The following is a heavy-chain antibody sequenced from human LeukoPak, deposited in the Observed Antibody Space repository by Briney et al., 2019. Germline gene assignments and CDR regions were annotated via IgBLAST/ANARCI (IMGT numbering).Heavy chain of an antibody. V-gene: IGHV1-69*02. D-gene: IGHD6-19*01. CDR1: VGTLRKHT. CDR3: ASRSHKTIVGADTREVGDY. Sequence: ASVKVSFTSSVGTLRKHTITWVRQATAQGLEWMGIIIPIMGIANYEQKFQGRVTITADTSTDTAYMDLISLRSEDTAVYYCASRSHKTIVGADTREVGDYWGQGTLVTVSS. J-gene: IGHJ4*02. CDR2: IIPIMGIA.